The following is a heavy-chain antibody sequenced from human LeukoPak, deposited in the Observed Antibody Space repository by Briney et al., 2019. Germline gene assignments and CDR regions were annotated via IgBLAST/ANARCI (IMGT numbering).Heavy chain of an antibody. V-gene: IGHV3-48*02. Sequence: GGSLRLSCAASGFTFSYYSMNLVRQAPGKGLEWISYSNTDGTISYADSVKGRFTISRDNAENPLYLQMNSLRDEDTAVYFCVRDRDYAFDFWGQGTMVTVSS. CDR2: SNTDGTI. CDR3: VRDRDYAFDF. CDR1: GFTFSYYS. J-gene: IGHJ3*01.